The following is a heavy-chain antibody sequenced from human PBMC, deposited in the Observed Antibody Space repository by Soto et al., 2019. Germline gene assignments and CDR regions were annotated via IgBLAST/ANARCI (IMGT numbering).Heavy chain of an antibody. D-gene: IGHD3-16*01. CDR2: VYYNGFT. V-gene: IGHV4-59*07. CDR3: ARVSYDLVYYFDF. J-gene: IGHJ4*02. CDR1: GGSIRLSY. Sequence: QVQLRESGPGLVKPSDTLSLISLASGGSIRLSYGGGIRQPPGKGLEWIASVYYNGFTNYNPSLMSRVTMSVDTFRNQFSLRLNSVTAADTAMYYCARVSYDLVYYFDFWGQGTLVTVSS.